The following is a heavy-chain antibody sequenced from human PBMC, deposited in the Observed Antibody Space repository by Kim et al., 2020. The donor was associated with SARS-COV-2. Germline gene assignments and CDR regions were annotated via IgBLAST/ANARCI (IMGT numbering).Heavy chain of an antibody. D-gene: IGHD2-21*01. Sequence: YAQGFTRRFVFSLNTSVSTAYLQISSLKAEDTAVYYCARDHMGPRGLFDYWGQGTLVTVSS. J-gene: IGHJ4*02. V-gene: IGHV7-4-1*02. CDR3: ARDHMGPRGLFDY.